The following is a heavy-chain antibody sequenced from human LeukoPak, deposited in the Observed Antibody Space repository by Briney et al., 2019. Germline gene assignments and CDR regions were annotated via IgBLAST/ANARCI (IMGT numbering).Heavy chain of an antibody. CDR2: ISAYNGNT. Sequence: ASVKLSCKASGYTFTSYGITWVRQAPGQGVEWMGWISAYNGNTNYAQKLQGRVTMTTDTSTSTAYMELSSLRSDDTAVYYCARNGGSGSYYTWTFDPWGQGTLVTVSS. CDR1: GYTFTSYG. J-gene: IGHJ5*02. D-gene: IGHD3-10*01. V-gene: IGHV1-18*01. CDR3: ARNGGSGSYYTWTFDP.